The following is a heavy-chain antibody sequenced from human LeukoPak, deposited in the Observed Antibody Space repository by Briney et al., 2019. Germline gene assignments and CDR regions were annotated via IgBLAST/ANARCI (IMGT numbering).Heavy chain of an antibody. V-gene: IGHV1-2*02. CDR1: GYTFTGYY. Sequence: GASAKVSCKASGYTFTGYYMHWVRQAPGQGLEWMGWINPNSGDTHYAQRLQGRVTVTRDTTIDTAFMELSRLTSDDTAVYYCAREMNWDQWYFDLWGRGTLLIVSS. CDR3: AREMNWDQWYFDL. D-gene: IGHD7-27*01. CDR2: INPNSGDT. J-gene: IGHJ2*01.